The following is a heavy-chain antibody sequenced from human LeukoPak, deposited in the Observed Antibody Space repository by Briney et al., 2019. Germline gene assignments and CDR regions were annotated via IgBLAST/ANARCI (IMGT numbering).Heavy chain of an antibody. CDR1: GFIVSNNY. Sequence: PGGSLILACAASGFIVSNNYMSWVRQAPGKGLEWVSVIYSGGDTPYADSVKGRFTISRDNSKNTLYLKMNSLRAEDTAVYYGAKERSYSSEFDYWGQGTLVTVSS. V-gene: IGHV3-66*02. CDR3: AKERSYSSEFDY. CDR2: IYSGGDT. D-gene: IGHD3-22*01. J-gene: IGHJ4*02.